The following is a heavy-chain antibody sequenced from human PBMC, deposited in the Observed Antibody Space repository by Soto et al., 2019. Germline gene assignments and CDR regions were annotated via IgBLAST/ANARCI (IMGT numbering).Heavy chain of an antibody. CDR1: GGSVSSGSYY. CDR2: IYYSGST. J-gene: IGHJ6*02. Sequence: LSLTCTVSGGSVSSGSYYWSWIRQPPGKGLEWIGYIYYSGSTNYNPSLKSRVTISVDTSKNQFSLKLSSVTAADTAVYYCARDPLLYYYDSSGYRPLGMDVWGQGTTVTVSS. CDR3: ARDPLLYYYDSSGYRPLGMDV. D-gene: IGHD3-22*01. V-gene: IGHV4-61*01.